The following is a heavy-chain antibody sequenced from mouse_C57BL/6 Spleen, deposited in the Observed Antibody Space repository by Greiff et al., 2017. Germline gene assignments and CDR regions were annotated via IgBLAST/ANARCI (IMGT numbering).Heavy chain of an antibody. D-gene: IGHD2-1*01. Sequence: EVHLVESGGGLVKPGGSLKLSCAASGFTFSSYAMSWVRQTPEKRLEWVATISDGGSYTYYPDNVKGRFTISRDNAKNNLYLQMSHLKSEDTAMYYCARDGGNYLWFAYWGQGTLVTVSA. J-gene: IGHJ3*01. V-gene: IGHV5-4*01. CDR3: ARDGGNYLWFAY. CDR1: GFTFSSYA. CDR2: ISDGGSYT.